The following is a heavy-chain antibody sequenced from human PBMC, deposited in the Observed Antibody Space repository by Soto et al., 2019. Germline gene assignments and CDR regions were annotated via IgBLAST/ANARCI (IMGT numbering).Heavy chain of an antibody. V-gene: IGHV3-21*01. D-gene: IGHD6-6*01. J-gene: IGHJ4*02. CDR3: ASGRVAARRTSPFDY. Sequence: ETLRLSCAASGFTFSSYSMNWVRQAPGKGLEWVSSISSSSSYIYYADSVKGRFTISRDNAKNSLYLQMNSLRAEDTAVYYCASGRVAARRTSPFDYWGQGTLVTVSS. CDR2: ISSSSSYI. CDR1: GFTFSSYS.